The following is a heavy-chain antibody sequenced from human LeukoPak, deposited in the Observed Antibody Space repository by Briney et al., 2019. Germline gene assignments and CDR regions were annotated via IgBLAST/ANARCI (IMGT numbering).Heavy chain of an antibody. CDR2: IKSKTDGGTT. J-gene: IGHJ4*02. CDR3: TTGYCSRTSCYYFDY. Sequence: GGSLRLSCAASGFXFSNAWISWVRQAPGKGREGVGVIKSKTDGGTTDYAAPVKGRFTISRDDSKNTLYLQMNSLKTEDTAVYYCTTGYCSRTSCYYFDYWGQGTLVTVSS. D-gene: IGHD2-2*01. CDR1: GFXFSNAW. V-gene: IGHV3-15*01.